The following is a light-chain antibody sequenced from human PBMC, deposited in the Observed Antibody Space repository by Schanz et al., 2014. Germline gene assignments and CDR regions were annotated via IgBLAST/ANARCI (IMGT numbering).Light chain of an antibody. CDR2: GAS. Sequence: EIVLTQSPGTLSLSPGERATLSCRASQSVSSSYLAWYQQKPGQAPRLLIYGASNRATGIPDRFSGSGSGTDFTLTISGLEPEDFAVYYCQQYGSAPTFGQGTKLEIK. J-gene: IGKJ2*01. CDR3: QQYGSAPT. CDR1: QSVSSSY. V-gene: IGKV3-20*01.